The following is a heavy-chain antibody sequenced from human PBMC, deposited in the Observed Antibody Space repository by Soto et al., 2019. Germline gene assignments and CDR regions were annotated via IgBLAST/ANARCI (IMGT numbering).Heavy chain of an antibody. CDR2: ISSSSSTI. CDR1: GFTFSSYS. CDR3: ARIALNYHAYYMDV. V-gene: IGHV3-48*01. Sequence: GGSLRLSCAASGFTFSSYSMNWVRQAPGKGLEWVSYISSSSSTIYYADSVKGRFTISRDNAKNSLYLQMNSLRAEDTAVYYCARIALNYHAYYMDVWGKGTTVTVSS. D-gene: IGHD3-10*01. J-gene: IGHJ6*03.